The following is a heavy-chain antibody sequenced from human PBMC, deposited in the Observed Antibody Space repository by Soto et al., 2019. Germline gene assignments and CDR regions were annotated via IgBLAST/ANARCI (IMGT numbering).Heavy chain of an antibody. CDR2: MNPNSGNT. J-gene: IGHJ5*02. V-gene: IGHV1-8*01. D-gene: IGHD2-2*01. CDR3: ARGQRYCSSTSCYSRTWFDP. Sequence: ASVKVSCKASGYTFTSYDINWVRQATGQGLEWMGWMNPNSGNTGYAQKFQGRVTMTRNTSISTAYMELSSLRSEDTAVYYCARGQRYCSSTSCYSRTWFDPWGQGTLVTVSS. CDR1: GYTFTSYD.